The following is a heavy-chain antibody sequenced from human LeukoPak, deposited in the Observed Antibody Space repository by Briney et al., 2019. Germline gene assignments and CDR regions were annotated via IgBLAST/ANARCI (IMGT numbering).Heavy chain of an antibody. V-gene: IGHV3-11*03. Sequence: PGGSLRLSCVASGFTFSASYMTWVRQPPGKGLEWLSYISENSGDTNYADSVKGRFTVSRDSAKNMLFLQMNRLRAEDTAVYYCAKSPYFYNSGRSVDVWGKGTTVTVSS. CDR1: GFTFSASY. CDR2: ISENSGDT. D-gene: IGHD3-10*01. J-gene: IGHJ6*04. CDR3: AKSPYFYNSGRSVDV.